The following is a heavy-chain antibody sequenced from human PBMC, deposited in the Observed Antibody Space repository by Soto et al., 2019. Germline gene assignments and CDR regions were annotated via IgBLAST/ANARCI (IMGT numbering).Heavy chain of an antibody. J-gene: IGHJ6*02. CDR1: GYTFTGYY. CDR2: INPSGGST. V-gene: IGHV1-46*03. CDR3: ARQGDYGSGSYYNRVDYYYYYGMDV. Sequence: ASVNVSCKASGYTFTGYYMHWVRQAPGQGLEWMGIINPSGGSTSYAQKFQGRVTMTRDTSTSTVYMELSSLRSEDTAVYYCARQGDYGSGSYYNRVDYYYYYGMDVWGQGTTVTVSS. D-gene: IGHD3-10*01.